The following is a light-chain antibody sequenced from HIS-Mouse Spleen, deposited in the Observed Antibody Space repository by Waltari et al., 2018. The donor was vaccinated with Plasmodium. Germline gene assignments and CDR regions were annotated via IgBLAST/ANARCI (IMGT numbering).Light chain of an antibody. J-gene: IGLJ2*01. V-gene: IGLV3-1*01. CDR1: KLGYKY. CDR3: QAWDSSTVV. Sequence: SYELTQPPSVSVSPGQTASITCSGDKLGYKYACWYQQKPGQSPVLVIYQDSKRPSGIPERFPGSNPGNTATLTISGTQAMDEADYYCQAWDSSTVVFGGGTKLTVL. CDR2: QDS.